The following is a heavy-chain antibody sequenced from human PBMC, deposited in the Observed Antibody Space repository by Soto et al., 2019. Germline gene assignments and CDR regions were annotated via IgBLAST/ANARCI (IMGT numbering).Heavy chain of an antibody. D-gene: IGHD2-15*01. CDR2: ISGSGGST. V-gene: IGHV3-23*01. CDR1: GFTFSSYA. J-gene: IGHJ4*02. Sequence: GGSLRLSCAASGFTFSSYAMSWVRQAPGKGLEWVSAISGSGGSTYYADSVKGRFTISRDNSKNTLYLQMNSLRAEDTAVYYCAKMWGVFVYCSGGSCYGGDFWGQGTLVTVSS. CDR3: AKMWGVFVYCSGGSCYGGDF.